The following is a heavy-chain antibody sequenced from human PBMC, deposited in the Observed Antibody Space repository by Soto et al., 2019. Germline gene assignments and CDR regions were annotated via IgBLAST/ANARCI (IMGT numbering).Heavy chain of an antibody. Sequence: QPEGSLRLSCAASGFTFSNYWINWVRQAPGEGLEWVANINEHGSEMHYVDSVKGRFTISRDNAKNSVYLQMNSLRAEDTAVYYCLSFWTDSWGQGSLVTVSS. J-gene: IGHJ4*02. V-gene: IGHV3-7*03. CDR1: GFTFSNYW. CDR3: LSFWTDS. D-gene: IGHD1-1*01. CDR2: INEHGSEM.